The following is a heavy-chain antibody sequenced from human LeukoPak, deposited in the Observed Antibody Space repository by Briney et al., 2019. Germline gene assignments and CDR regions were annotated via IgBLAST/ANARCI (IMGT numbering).Heavy chain of an antibody. D-gene: IGHD3-22*01. CDR2: ISGSGGTT. Sequence: PGGSLRLSCAASGFTFSSFAMSWFRQAPGKGLEWVSSISGSGGTTYYADSVKGRFTISRDNSKNTLYLQMSSLRAEDTAVYYCVKFMRYDSSVYRDYWGQGTLVTVSS. J-gene: IGHJ4*02. V-gene: IGHV3-23*01. CDR1: GFTFSSFA. CDR3: VKFMRYDSSVYRDY.